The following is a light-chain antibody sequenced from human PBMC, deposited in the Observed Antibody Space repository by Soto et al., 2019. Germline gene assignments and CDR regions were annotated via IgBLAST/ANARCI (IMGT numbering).Light chain of an antibody. Sequence: QSVLTQPPSASGTHGQRVTISCSGSSSNIGGNPVNWYQQLPGTATKLLIYNNNQRPSGVPDRFSGSKSGTSASLAISGLQSEDEADYYCAAWHDSLNGPVFGGGTKVTVL. CDR1: SSNIGGNP. V-gene: IGLV1-44*01. CDR2: NNN. J-gene: IGLJ3*02. CDR3: AAWHDSLNGPV.